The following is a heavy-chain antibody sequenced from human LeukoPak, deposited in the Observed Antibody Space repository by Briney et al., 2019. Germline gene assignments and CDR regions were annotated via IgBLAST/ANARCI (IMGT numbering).Heavy chain of an antibody. J-gene: IGHJ4*02. CDR1: GFTFSSYS. V-gene: IGHV3-21*01. Sequence: GESLRLSCAASGFTFSSYSMNWVRQAPGKGLEWVSSISTRSDYIYYADSVKGRFTISRDNSKNTLYLQMNSLRAEDTAVYYCAKDRRAITVYYYFDYWGQGTLVTVSS. D-gene: IGHD1-14*01. CDR3: AKDRRAITVYYYFDY. CDR2: ISTRSDYI.